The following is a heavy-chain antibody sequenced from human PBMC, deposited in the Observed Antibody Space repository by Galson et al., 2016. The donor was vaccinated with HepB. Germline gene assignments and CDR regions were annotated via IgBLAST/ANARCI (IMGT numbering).Heavy chain of an antibody. Sequence: SLRLSCAASGFTFSSYSMNWVRQAPGKGLERVSYISSSSSTIYHAHSVKGRFTISRDNAKNSLYLQMTSLRAEDTAVYYCARFDFYGMDVWGQGTTVTVSS. J-gene: IGHJ6*02. CDR1: GFTFSSYS. CDR3: ARFDFYGMDV. V-gene: IGHV3-48*01. CDR2: ISSSSSTI.